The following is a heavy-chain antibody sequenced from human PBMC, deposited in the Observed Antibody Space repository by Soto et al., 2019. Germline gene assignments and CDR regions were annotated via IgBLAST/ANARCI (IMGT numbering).Heavy chain of an antibody. CDR2: IYYSGST. CDR3: ARSGRDIVVVPAAPDYYYYYGMDV. J-gene: IGHJ6*02. V-gene: IGHV4-30-4*01. CDR1: GGSISSGDYY. D-gene: IGHD2-2*01. Sequence: SETLSLTCTVSGGSISSGDYYWSWIRQPPGKGLEWIGYIYYSGSTYYNPSLKSRVTISVDTSKNQFSLKLSSVTAADTAVYYCARSGRDIVVVPAAPDYYYYYGMDVWGQGTTVTVSS.